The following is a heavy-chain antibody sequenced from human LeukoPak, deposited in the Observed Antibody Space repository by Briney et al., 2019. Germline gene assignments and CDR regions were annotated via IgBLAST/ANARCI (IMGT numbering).Heavy chain of an antibody. J-gene: IGHJ6*02. CDR1: GGSFSGYY. Sequence: KTSGTLSLTCAVYGGSFSGYYWSWIRQPPGKGLEWIGEINHSGSTNYNTSLKSRVTISVDTSKNQFSLKLSSVTAADTAVYYCARAFLPTYYYGSGSSATYGMDVWGQGTTVTVSS. CDR2: INHSGST. CDR3: ARAFLPTYYYGSGSSATYGMDV. D-gene: IGHD3-10*01. V-gene: IGHV4-34*01.